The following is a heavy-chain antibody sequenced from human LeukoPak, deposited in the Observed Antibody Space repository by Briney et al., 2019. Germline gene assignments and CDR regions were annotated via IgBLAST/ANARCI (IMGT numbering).Heavy chain of an antibody. Sequence: SVKVSCKASGGTFSSYTISWVRQAPGQGLEWMGRIIPILGIANYAQKFQGRVTMTRDTSISTAYMELSRLRSDDTAVYYCAVWGYCSSTSCFGGFDPWGQGTLVTVSS. J-gene: IGHJ5*02. V-gene: IGHV1-69*02. CDR3: AVWGYCSSTSCFGGFDP. CDR2: IIPILGIA. CDR1: GGTFSSYT. D-gene: IGHD2-2*01.